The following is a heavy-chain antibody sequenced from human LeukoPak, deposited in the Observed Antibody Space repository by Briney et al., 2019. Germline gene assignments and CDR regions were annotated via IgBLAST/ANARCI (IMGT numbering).Heavy chain of an antibody. Sequence: GGSLRLSCAASGFTVSSNYMSWVRQAPGKGLEWVSIIYSGGNTFYADSVKGRFTISRDNSKNTLYLQMNSLRAEDTAVYYCVRRFDYWGQGTLVTVSS. V-gene: IGHV3-53*01. CDR3: VRRFDY. CDR1: GFTVSSNY. CDR2: IYSGGNT. J-gene: IGHJ4*02.